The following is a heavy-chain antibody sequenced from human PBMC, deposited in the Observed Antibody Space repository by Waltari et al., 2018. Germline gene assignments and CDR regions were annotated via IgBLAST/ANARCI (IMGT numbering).Heavy chain of an antibody. Sequence: QVQLVQSGGEVKKPGASVQVSCTASGYSFTNYAIPWVRQAPGQGLEWMGWIRADTGNTIYAQNLQGRVTLTADTSSSTAYMELRSLRSDDTAVYYCARPSLGQYYFYGMEVWGQGTTVTVSS. D-gene: IGHD1-26*01. CDR3: ARPSLGQYYFYGMEV. V-gene: IGHV1-18*01. CDR1: GYSFTNYA. J-gene: IGHJ6*02. CDR2: IRADTGNT.